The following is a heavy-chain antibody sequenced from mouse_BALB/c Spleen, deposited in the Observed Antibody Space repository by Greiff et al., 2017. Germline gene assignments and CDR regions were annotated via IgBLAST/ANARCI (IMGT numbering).Heavy chain of an antibody. CDR2: ISSGSSTI. CDR3: ARSTTEAMDY. D-gene: IGHD2-12*01. J-gene: IGHJ4*01. CDR1: GFTFSSFG. V-gene: IGHV5-17*02. Sequence: EVQLVESGGGLVQPGGSRKLSCAASGFTFSSFGMHWVRQAPEKGLEWVAYISSGSSTIYYADTVKGRFTISRDNPKNTLFLQMTSLRSEDTTMYYCARSTTEAMDYWGQGTSVTVSS.